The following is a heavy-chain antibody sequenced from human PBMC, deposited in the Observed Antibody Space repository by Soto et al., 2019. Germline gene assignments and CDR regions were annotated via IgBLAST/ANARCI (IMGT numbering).Heavy chain of an antibody. CDR2: TYYRSKWYN. CDR1: GDSVSSNSAA. Sequence: SQTLSPTCAIFGDSVSSNSAAWYWIRQSQSRSLEWLGRTYYRSKWYNDYAVSVKSRITINPDTSKNQCSLQLNSVTPEDTAVYYCARDAIYYDRRVPYYGMDVWGQGTTVTV. D-gene: IGHD3-22*01. V-gene: IGHV6-1*01. CDR3: ARDAIYYDRRVPYYGMDV. J-gene: IGHJ6*02.